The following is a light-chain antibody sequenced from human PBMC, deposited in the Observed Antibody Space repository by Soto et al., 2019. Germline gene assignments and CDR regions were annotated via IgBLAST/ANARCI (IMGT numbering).Light chain of an antibody. Sequence: DIQMTQSPSSLSASVGDRVTITCRASQSIISYLNWYQQKPGKAPKLLIYAASSLQSGVPSRFSGSGSGTDFALTISSLQPDDFATYYCQQYNSYLYTFGQGTRLEIK. CDR3: QQYNSYLYT. CDR1: QSIISY. V-gene: IGKV1-39*01. J-gene: IGKJ5*01. CDR2: AAS.